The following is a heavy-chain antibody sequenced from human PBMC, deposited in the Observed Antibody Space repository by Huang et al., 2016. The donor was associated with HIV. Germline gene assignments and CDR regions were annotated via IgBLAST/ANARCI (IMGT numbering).Heavy chain of an antibody. J-gene: IGHJ6*02. CDR2: IKQDESEK. V-gene: IGHV3-7*01. Sequence: VESGGRLVQPGGSIRLSCVGSTFRFGAYWMSWVRQSPGKGREWGANIKQDESEKYYVDSVKCRFNISRDNAKKVLFLEMNNVRVEDTATYYCATKTAAMDIWGQGTTVTVS. CDR3: ATKTAAMDI. D-gene: IGHD1-7*01. CDR1: TFRFGAYW.